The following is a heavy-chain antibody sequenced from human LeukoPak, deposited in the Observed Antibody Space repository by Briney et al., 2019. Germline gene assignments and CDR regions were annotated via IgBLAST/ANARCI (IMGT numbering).Heavy chain of an antibody. CDR3: ARNYYDAFDI. CDR2: IYYSGST. D-gene: IGHD3-10*01. V-gene: IGHV4-30-4*01. J-gene: IGHJ3*02. Sequence: KPSETLSLTCTVSGGSISSYYWSWIRQPPGKGLEWIGYIYYSGSTYYNPSLKSRVTISVDTSKNQFSLKLSSVTAADTAVYYCARNYYDAFDIWGQGTMVTVSS. CDR1: GGSISSYY.